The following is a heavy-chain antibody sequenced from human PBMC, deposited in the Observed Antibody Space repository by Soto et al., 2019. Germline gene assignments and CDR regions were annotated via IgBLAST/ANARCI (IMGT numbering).Heavy chain of an antibody. CDR3: VKDQTPRAGGGPVWDY. V-gene: IGHV3-23*01. J-gene: IGHJ4*02. CDR1: GFTFTTYS. Sequence: GGSLRLSGATSGFTFTTYSMNWVRQAPGKGLEWVSSISGTGGQTYHADSVKGRFTISRDNSKETLSLQMDSLRAEDTATYFCVKDQTPRAGGGPVWDYWGPGTLVTVSS. D-gene: IGHD3-16*01. CDR2: ISGTGGQT.